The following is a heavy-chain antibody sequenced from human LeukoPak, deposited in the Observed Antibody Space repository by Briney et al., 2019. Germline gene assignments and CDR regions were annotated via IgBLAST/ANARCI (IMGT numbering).Heavy chain of an antibody. J-gene: IGHJ4*02. Sequence: SETLSLTCTVSGYSISSGYYWGWTRQPPGNGLEWIGSIYHSGSTYYNPSLKSRVTISVDTSENQFSLKLSSVTAADTAVYYCARGGLRFLEWLIGYWGQGTLVAVSS. CDR1: GYSISSGYY. D-gene: IGHD3-3*01. V-gene: IGHV4-38-2*02. CDR3: ARGGLRFLEWLIGY. CDR2: IYHSGST.